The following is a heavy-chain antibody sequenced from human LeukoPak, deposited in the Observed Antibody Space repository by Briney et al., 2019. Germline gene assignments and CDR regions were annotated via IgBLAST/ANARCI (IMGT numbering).Heavy chain of an antibody. CDR2: ISAYNGNT. D-gene: IGHD3-16*01. CDR3: ARCDYVWGSCLGFDY. Sequence: GASVKVACKASGHTFTSYGISWVRQAPGQGLEWMGWISAYNGNTNYAQQLQGRVTMTTDTSTSTAYMELRSLRSDDTAVYYCARCDYVWGSCLGFDYWGQGTLVTVSS. V-gene: IGHV1-18*01. CDR1: GHTFTSYG. J-gene: IGHJ4*02.